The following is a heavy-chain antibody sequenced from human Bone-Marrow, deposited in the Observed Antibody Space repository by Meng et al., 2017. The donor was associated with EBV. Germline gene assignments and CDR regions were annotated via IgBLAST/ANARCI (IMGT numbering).Heavy chain of an antibody. D-gene: IGHD5-18*01. Sequence: LVQSGAEFKKPGSSVKVSCKAAGGTFSSYAISWVRQAPGQGLEWMGGIIPIFGTANYAQKFQCRVTITADESTSTAYMELSSLRSEDTAVYYCASATNTAMVPTLTYRGQGTLVTVSS. J-gene: IGHJ4*02. V-gene: IGHV1-69*01. CDR1: GGTFSSYA. CDR3: ASATNTAMVPTLTY. CDR2: IIPIFGTA.